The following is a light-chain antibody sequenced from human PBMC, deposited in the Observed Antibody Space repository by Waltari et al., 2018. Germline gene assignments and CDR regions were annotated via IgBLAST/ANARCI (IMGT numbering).Light chain of an antibody. CDR2: DVS. Sequence: QSALTQPASVSGSPGQSITISCTGTSSDVGGYNYVSWYQQHPGKAPKLMIYDVSTRPSGVSNRFSGSKSGNTASLTISGLQAEDEADYYCSSYTSSSRIGGGTKLTVL. V-gene: IGLV2-14*01. CDR1: SSDVGGYNY. CDR3: SSYTSSSR. J-gene: IGLJ2*01.